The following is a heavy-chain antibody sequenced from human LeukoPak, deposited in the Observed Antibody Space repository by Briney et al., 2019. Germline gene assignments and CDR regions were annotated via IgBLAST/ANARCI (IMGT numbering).Heavy chain of an antibody. CDR2: IYHSGST. V-gene: IGHV4-38-2*02. Sequence: SETLSLTCTVSGYSISSGYYWGWIRQPPGKGLEWIGSIYHSGSTYYNPSLKSRVTISVDTSKNQFSLKLSSVTAADTAVYYCARGRGIAAAGTLGYWGQGTLVTVSS. CDR3: ARGRGIAAAGTLGY. D-gene: IGHD6-13*01. J-gene: IGHJ4*02. CDR1: GYSISSGYY.